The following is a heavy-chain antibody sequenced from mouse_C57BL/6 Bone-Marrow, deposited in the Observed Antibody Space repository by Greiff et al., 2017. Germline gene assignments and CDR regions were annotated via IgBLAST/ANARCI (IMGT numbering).Heavy chain of an antibody. Sequence: QVQLQQPGAELVKPGASVKLSCKASGYTFTSYWMRWVKQRPGQGLEWIGEIDPSDSYTNYNQKFKGKATLTVDTSSSTAYMQLSSLTSEDSAVYECARGVYYVNYRAWFADWGKGTLVTVSA. J-gene: IGHJ3*01. CDR2: IDPSDSYT. CDR3: ARGVYYVNYRAWFAD. D-gene: IGHD2-1*01. CDR1: GYTFTSYW. V-gene: IGHV1-50*01.